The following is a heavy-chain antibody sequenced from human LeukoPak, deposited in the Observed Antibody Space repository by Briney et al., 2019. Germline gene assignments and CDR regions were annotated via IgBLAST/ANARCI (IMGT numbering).Heavy chain of an antibody. CDR3: ARDGVDSSGYYNTDY. D-gene: IGHD3-22*01. Sequence: GGSLRLSCAASGFTFSTYNMNWVRQAPGKGLEWVSSISGSSSYIYYADSVKGRFTISRDNSKNTLYLQMNSLRAEDTAVYYCARDGVDSSGYYNTDYWGQGTLVTVSS. V-gene: IGHV3-21*04. CDR1: GFTFSTYN. J-gene: IGHJ4*02. CDR2: ISGSSSYI.